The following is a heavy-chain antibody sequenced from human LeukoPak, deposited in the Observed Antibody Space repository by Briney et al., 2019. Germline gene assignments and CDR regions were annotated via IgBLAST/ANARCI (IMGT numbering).Heavy chain of an antibody. V-gene: IGHV3-21*01. CDR1: GFSFSSYS. J-gene: IGHJ5*02. CDR2: ISSSSSYI. Sequence: GGSLRLSCAASGFSFSSYSMNWVRQAPGKGLEWVSSISSSSSYIYYADPVKGRFTISRDNAKNSLYLQMNSLRAEDTAVYYCARAVEYNWFDPWGQGTLVTVSS. CDR3: ARAVEYNWFDP.